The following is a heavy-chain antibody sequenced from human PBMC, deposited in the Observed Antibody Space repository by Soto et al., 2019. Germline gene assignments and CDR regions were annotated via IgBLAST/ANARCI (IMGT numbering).Heavy chain of an antibody. CDR1: GFTFSSYW. CDR3: ARDAAELRYFDWLPTSGMDV. D-gene: IGHD3-9*01. V-gene: IGHV3-7*03. J-gene: IGHJ6*02. CDR2: IKQDGSEK. Sequence: PGGSLRLSCAASGFTFSSYWMSWVRQAPGKGLEWVANIKQDGSEKYYVDSVKGRFTISRDNAKNSLYLQMNSLRAEDTAVYYCARDAAELRYFDWLPTSGMDVWGQGTTVTLSS.